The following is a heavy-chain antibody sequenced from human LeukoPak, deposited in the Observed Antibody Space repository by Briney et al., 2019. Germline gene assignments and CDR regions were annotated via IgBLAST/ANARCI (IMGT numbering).Heavy chain of an antibody. CDR1: GYSISSGYY. V-gene: IGHV4-38-2*01. Sequence: SETLSLTCAASGYSISSGYYWGWIRQPPGKGLEWIGSIYHSGSTYYNPSLKSRVTISVDTSKNQFSLKLSSVTAADTAVYYCARVGGYGPYYYYYYMDVWGKGTTVTVSS. CDR3: ARVGGYGPYYYYYYMDV. J-gene: IGHJ6*03. D-gene: IGHD1-26*01. CDR2: IYHSGST.